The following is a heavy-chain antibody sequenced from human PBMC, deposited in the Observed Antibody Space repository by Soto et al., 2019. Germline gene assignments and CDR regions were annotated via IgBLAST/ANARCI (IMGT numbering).Heavy chain of an antibody. CDR2: ISYDGSNK. D-gene: IGHD3-10*01. Sequence: ESGGGVVQPGRSLRLSCAASGFTFSSYGMHWVRQAPGKGLEWVAVISYDGSNKYYADSVKGRFTISRDNSKNTLYLQMNSLRAEDTAVYYCAKLPSRSTGDYWGQGTLVTVSS. CDR1: GFTFSSYG. V-gene: IGHV3-30*18. CDR3: AKLPSRSTGDY. J-gene: IGHJ4*02.